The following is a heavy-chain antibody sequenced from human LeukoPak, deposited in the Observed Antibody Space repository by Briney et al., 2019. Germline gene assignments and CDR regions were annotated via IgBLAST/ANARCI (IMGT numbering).Heavy chain of an antibody. CDR2: ISSSSSYI. CDR3: ESQSVAGPDY. V-gene: IGHV3-21*01. Sequence: PGGSLRLSCAASGFIFSTYTMNWVRQAPGKGLEWVSSISSSSSYIYYADSVKGRFTISRDNARNSLYLQMNSLRAEDTAVYYCESQSVAGPDYWGQGTLVTVSS. J-gene: IGHJ4*02. D-gene: IGHD6-19*01. CDR1: GFIFSTYT.